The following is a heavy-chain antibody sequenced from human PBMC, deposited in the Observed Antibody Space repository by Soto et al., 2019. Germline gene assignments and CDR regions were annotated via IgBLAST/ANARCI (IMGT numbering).Heavy chain of an antibody. CDR3: ARPTHGYCTNGVCSHPPKVYYDSSGYIPY. J-gene: IGHJ4*02. Sequence: PGESLKISCKGSGYSFTSYWSGWVRQMPGKGLEWMGIIYPGDSDTRYSPSFQGQVTISADKSISTAYLQWSSLKASDTAMYYCARPTHGYCTNGVCSHPPKVYYDSSGYIPYWGQGTLVTVSS. CDR1: GYSFTSYW. CDR2: IYPGDSDT. D-gene: IGHD2-8*01. V-gene: IGHV5-51*01.